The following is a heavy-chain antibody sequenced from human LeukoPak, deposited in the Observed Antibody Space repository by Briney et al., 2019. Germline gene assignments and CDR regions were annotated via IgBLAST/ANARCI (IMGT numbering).Heavy chain of an antibody. Sequence: VASVKVSCKASGYTFTGYYMHWVRQAPGQGLEWMGWINPNSGGTNYAQKFQGRVTMTRDTSISTAYMEVSRLRSDDTAVYYCARGPHDYGDLTSPNWFDPWGQGTLVTVSS. J-gene: IGHJ5*02. CDR3: ARGPHDYGDLTSPNWFDP. D-gene: IGHD4-17*01. CDR2: INPNSGGT. V-gene: IGHV1-2*02. CDR1: GYTFTGYY.